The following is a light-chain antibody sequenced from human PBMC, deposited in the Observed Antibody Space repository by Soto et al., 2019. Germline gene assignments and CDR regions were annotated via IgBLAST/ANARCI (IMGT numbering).Light chain of an antibody. CDR3: QHYSNWPYT. CDR2: GAS. J-gene: IGKJ2*01. V-gene: IGKV3-15*01. Sequence: EIVMTQSPATLSVSPGERATLSCRASQTVYSNLAWYQQKYGQAPRLLIYGASTRATGVPARFRGSGSGPELTLTIISLQSEDGAFYFCQHYSNWPYTFGQGTHLEIK. CDR1: QTVYSN.